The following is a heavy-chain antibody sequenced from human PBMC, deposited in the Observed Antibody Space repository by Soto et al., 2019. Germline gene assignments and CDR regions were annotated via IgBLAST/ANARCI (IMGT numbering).Heavy chain of an antibody. CDR1: GFTFNNYG. J-gene: IGHJ4*02. CDR3: ARGWLVPDY. D-gene: IGHD6-19*01. Sequence: GGSLRLSCAASGFTFNNYGMSWVRQAPGKGLEWVANIGSGGGSTNYADSVKGRFTISRDNSKYTLDLQMNNLRAEDTAVYYCARGWLVPDYWGQGTLVIVSS. V-gene: IGHV3-23*01. CDR2: IGSGGGST.